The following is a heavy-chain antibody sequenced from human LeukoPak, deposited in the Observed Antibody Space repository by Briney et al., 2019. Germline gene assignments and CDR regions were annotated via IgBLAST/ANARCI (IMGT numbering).Heavy chain of an antibody. CDR3: ARYDSSGYWFDY. CDR1: GFSLSTSGMR. J-gene: IGHJ4*02. V-gene: IGHV2-70*04. D-gene: IGHD3-22*01. Sequence: SGPALVKPTQTLTLTCTFSGFSLSTSGMRVSWIPQPPGKALEWLARIDWDDDKFYSTSLRTRLTISKDTSKNQVVLTMTNMDPVDTATYYCARYDSSGYWFDYWGQGTLVTVSS. CDR2: IDWDDDK.